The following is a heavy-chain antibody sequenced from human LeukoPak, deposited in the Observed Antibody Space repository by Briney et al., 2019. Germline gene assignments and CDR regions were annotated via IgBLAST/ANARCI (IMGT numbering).Heavy chain of an antibody. J-gene: IGHJ4*02. D-gene: IGHD3-10*01. Sequence: GGSLRLSCAASGFTFSNYWMHWVRQAPGKGPVWVSRINTDGNITTYADSVKGRFTISRDNSRSTLYLQMNSLRPEDTAIYYCAREGYYGSGSPPSLYFDYWGQGTLVTVSS. CDR2: INTDGNIT. V-gene: IGHV3-74*01. CDR3: AREGYYGSGSPPSLYFDY. CDR1: GFTFSNYW.